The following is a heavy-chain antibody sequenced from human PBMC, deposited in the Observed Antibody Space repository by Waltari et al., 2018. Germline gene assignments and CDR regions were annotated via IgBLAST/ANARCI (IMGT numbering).Heavy chain of an antibody. J-gene: IGHJ4*02. CDR2: IYYSGST. V-gene: IGHV4-39*07. CDR3: ARDRSGSYYENDY. Sequence: QLQLQESGPGLVKPSETLSLTCTVSGGSISSSSYSWGWIRQPPGKGLEWIGSIYYSGSTYYNPSLKSRVTISVDTSKNQFSLKLSSVTAADTAVYYCARDRSGSYYENDYWGQGTLVTVSS. CDR1: GGSISSSSYS. D-gene: IGHD1-26*01.